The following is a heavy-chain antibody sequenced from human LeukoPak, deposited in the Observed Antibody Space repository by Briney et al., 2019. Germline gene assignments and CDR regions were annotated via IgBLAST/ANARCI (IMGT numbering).Heavy chain of an antibody. J-gene: IGHJ4*02. CDR1: GFTFSSYW. CDR2: INSDRSST. CDR3: ARDNWNLAFDY. V-gene: IGHV3-74*01. Sequence: GGSLRLSCAASGFTFSSYWMHWVRHAPGKGLVWVSRINSDRSSTSYADSVKGRFTISRDNAKNTLYLQMNSLRAEDTAVYYCARDNWNLAFDYWGQGTLVTVSS. D-gene: IGHD1-7*01.